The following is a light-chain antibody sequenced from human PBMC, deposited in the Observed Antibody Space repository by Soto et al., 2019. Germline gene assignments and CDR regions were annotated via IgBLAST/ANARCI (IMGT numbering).Light chain of an antibody. Sequence: EVVMTQSPAILSVSPVERATLTCRASQSVGINVSWYQQKPGQAPRLLIYGASRRATCVPASCSRSGSRTGFTLTISSLDTEEFAVEYCAQRSNWPSTFGQGTRLEI. V-gene: IGKV3-11*01. J-gene: IGKJ5*01. CDR2: GAS. CDR1: QSVGIN. CDR3: AQRSNWPST.